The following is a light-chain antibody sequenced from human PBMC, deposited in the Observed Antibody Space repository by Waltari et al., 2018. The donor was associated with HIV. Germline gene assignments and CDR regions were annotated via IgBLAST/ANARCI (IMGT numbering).Light chain of an antibody. CDR2: GII. V-gene: IGLV2-14*01. CDR1: TSAIGNF. Sequence: ALTHPASVSGSLGQSVTISCTARTSAIGNFVSCYRQYPEKAPQLILSGIIRRPSGISSRFSGSKSGDTASLTISGLQPDDEALYYCSAPVDTDFVVFGGGTFLTVL. CDR3: SAPVDTDFVV. J-gene: IGLJ2*01.